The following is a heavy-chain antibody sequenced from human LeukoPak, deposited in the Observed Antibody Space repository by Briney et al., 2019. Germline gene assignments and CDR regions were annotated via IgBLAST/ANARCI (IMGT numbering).Heavy chain of an antibody. J-gene: IGHJ4*02. V-gene: IGHV3-21*04. CDR2: ITTSSSYI. CDR3: AKGARGYSYGQPFDY. D-gene: IGHD5-18*01. CDR1: GFTFSRSS. Sequence: GGSLRLSRAASGFTFSRSSMNWVRQAPGKGLEWVSSITTSSSYIYYADSVKGRFTISRDNAKNSLYLQMNSLRAEDMALYYCAKGARGYSYGQPFDYWGQGTLVTVSS.